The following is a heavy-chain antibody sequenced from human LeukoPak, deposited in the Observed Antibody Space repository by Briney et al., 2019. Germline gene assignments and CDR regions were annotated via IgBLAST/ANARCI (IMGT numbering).Heavy chain of an antibody. D-gene: IGHD2-8*01. CDR3: ARDRCEGYCTSFDS. CDR1: GGSISNYY. V-gene: IGHV4-4*07. J-gene: IGHJ5*01. Sequence: SETLSLTCTVSGGSISNYYWSWIRQPAGKGLEWIGRIHSSGSTNYNPSLKSRVTISVDKSKNQFSLRLSSVIAADTAVYFCARDRCEGYCTSFDSWGQGPLVTVSS. CDR2: IHSSGST.